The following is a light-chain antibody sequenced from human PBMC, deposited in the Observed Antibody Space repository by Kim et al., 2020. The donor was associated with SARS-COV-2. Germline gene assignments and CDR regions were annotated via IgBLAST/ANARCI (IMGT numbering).Light chain of an antibody. V-gene: IGLV6-57*04. Sequence: NFMLTQPHSVSESPGKTVTISCTRSSGSIASNYVQWYQQRPGSAPTTVIYEDDQRPSGVPDRFSGSIDSSSNSASLTISGLKTEDEADYYCQSRVFGGGTQLTVL. CDR3: QSRV. J-gene: IGLJ2*01. CDR2: EDD. CDR1: SGSIASNY.